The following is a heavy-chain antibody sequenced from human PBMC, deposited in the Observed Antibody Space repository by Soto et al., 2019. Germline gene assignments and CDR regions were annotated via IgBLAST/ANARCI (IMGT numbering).Heavy chain of an antibody. CDR3: ARGLDSSGWYYYFDY. V-gene: IGHV4-59*01. CDR2: IYYSGST. Sequence: LSLTCTVSGGSISSYYWSWIRQPPGKGLEWIGYIYYSGSTNYNPSLKSRVTISVDTSKNQFSLKLSSVTAADTAVYYCARGLDSSGWYYYFDYWGQGTLVTVSS. CDR1: GGSISSYY. D-gene: IGHD6-19*01. J-gene: IGHJ4*02.